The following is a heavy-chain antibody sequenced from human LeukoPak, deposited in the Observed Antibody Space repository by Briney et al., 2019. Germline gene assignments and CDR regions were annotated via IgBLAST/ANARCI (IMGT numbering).Heavy chain of an antibody. CDR2: IGGSGGRT. CDR1: GFTFRSHA. D-gene: IGHD6-19*01. CDR3: AKDAPVAFDY. V-gene: IGHV3-23*01. Sequence: GGSLRLSCAATGFTFRSHAMNWVRQAPGKGLEWVSGIGGSGGRTYYADSVTGRFTISRDNAKNSLYLQMNSLRAEDTAVYYCAKDAPVAFDYWGQGTLVTVSS. J-gene: IGHJ4*02.